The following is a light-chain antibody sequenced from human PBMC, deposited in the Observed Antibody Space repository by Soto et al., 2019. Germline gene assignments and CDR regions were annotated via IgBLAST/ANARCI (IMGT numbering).Light chain of an antibody. Sequence: DIQLTQSPSFLSASVGDRVTITCRASQGISSYLACYNQKPGKAPKLLIYAASTLQSGVPSRFSGSGSGTEFTLTISSLQPEDFATYYCQQLNSYPRTFGQGTKVEIK. J-gene: IGKJ1*01. CDR3: QQLNSYPRT. CDR2: AAS. CDR1: QGISSY. V-gene: IGKV1-9*01.